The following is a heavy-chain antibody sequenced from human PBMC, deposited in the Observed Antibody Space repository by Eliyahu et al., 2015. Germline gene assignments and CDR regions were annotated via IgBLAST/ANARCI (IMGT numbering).Heavy chain of an antibody. CDR2: ITPIFGTP. CDR3: AREGGDYCSGGTCFLLY. Sequence: QVQLVQSGAEVKKPGSSVKVSCKASGGPFGRYAISWVRQAPGQGPEWMGGITPIFGTPKYAQKFQDRVTITADESTSTTYMELSSLRSEDTATYFCAREGGDYCSGGTCFLLYWGQGTLVTVSS. D-gene: IGHD2-15*01. J-gene: IGHJ4*02. V-gene: IGHV1-69*01. CDR1: GGPFGRYA.